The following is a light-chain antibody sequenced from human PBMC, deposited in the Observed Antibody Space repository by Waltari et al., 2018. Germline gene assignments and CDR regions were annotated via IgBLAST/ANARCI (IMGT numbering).Light chain of an antibody. CDR1: QSISSY. J-gene: IGKJ1*01. CDR3: QQYYSSPAT. Sequence: PITSRASQSISSYLAWYQQKPGKAPKVLIYAASTLQSGVPSRFSGSGSGTDFTLTISCLQSEDFAIYYCQQYYSSPATFGQGTKVEIK. CDR2: AAS. V-gene: IGKV1-8*01.